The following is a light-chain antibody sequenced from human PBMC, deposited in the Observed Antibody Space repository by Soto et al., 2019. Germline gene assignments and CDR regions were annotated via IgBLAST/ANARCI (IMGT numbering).Light chain of an antibody. CDR3: QSYDGSNPRVV. V-gene: IGLV6-57*04. J-gene: IGLJ2*01. CDR2: DDN. Sequence: NFMLTQPHSVSESPGKTVTISCTRSSGSIASNYVQWYQQRPGSAPTTVIYDDNQRPSGVPDRFSGSIDRSSNSASLAISGLKTEDEADYYCQSYDGSNPRVVFGGGTKLTVL. CDR1: SGSIASNY.